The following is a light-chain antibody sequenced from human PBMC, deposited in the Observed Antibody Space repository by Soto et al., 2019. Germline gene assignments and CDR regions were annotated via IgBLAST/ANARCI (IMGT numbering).Light chain of an antibody. V-gene: IGLV2-14*01. CDR3: SSYTSRSTLV. CDR2: DVS. J-gene: IGLJ2*01. CDR1: SSDVGGYNY. Sequence: QSALTQPASVSGSPGQSITISCTGTSSDVGGYNYVSWYQQHPGKAPKLMIYDVSNRPSGVSNRFSGSKSGNTAYLTISGLQAEDEADYYCSSYTSRSTLVVGGGTKLTVL.